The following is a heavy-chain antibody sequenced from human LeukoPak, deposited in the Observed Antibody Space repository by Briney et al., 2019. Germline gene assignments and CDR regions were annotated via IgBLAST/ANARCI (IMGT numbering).Heavy chain of an antibody. CDR3: ARRIAAAIYYYYGMDV. V-gene: IGHV1-2*02. J-gene: IGHJ6*02. CDR1: GYIFTGYY. D-gene: IGHD6-13*01. Sequence: ASVKVSCKASGYIFTGYYMHWVRQAPEQGLEWMGWINPNSGGTNYAQKFQGRVTMTRDTSISTAYMELSRLRSDDTAVYYCARRIAAAIYYYYGMDVWGQGTTVTVSS. CDR2: INPNSGGT.